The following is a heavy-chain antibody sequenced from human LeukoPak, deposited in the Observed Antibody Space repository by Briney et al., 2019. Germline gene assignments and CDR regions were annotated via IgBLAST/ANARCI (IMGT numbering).Heavy chain of an antibody. V-gene: IGHV3-23*01. CDR3: AGICSSTSCYSGFGYNWFDP. Sequence: GGSLRLSCAASGFTFSSYAMSWVRQAPGKGLEGVSAISGSGGSTYYADSVKGRFTISRDNSKNTLYLQMNSLRAEDTAVYYCAGICSSTSCYSGFGYNWFDPWGQGTLVTVSS. D-gene: IGHD2-2*01. CDR2: ISGSGGST. CDR1: GFTFSSYA. J-gene: IGHJ5*02.